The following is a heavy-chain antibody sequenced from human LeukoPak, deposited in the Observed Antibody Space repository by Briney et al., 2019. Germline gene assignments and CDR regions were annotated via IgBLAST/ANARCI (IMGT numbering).Heavy chain of an antibody. D-gene: IGHD1-1*01. CDR2: IIPILGIA. CDR3: AETGTTAYFDY. V-gene: IGHV1-69*04. CDR1: GGTFSSYA. Sequence: GASVKVSCKASGGTFSSYAISWVRQAPGQGLEWMGRIIPILGIANHAQKFQGRVTITADKSTSTAYMELSSLRSEDTAVYYCAETGTTAYFDYWGQGTLVTVSS. J-gene: IGHJ4*02.